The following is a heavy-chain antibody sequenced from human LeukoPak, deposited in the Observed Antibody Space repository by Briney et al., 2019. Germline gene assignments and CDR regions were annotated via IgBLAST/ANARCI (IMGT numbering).Heavy chain of an antibody. D-gene: IGHD5-24*01. CDR2: TYYRSKWYN. CDR3: SRSDGASDFDY. Sequence: SQTLSLTCAISGDSVSSNRASWTWIRQSPSRGLEWLGRTYYRSKWYNDYAVSLKSRISINPDTSKNQFSLQLNSVTPEDTAVYYCSRSDGASDFDYWGQGTLVAVSS. V-gene: IGHV6-1*01. CDR1: GDSVSSNRAS. J-gene: IGHJ4*02.